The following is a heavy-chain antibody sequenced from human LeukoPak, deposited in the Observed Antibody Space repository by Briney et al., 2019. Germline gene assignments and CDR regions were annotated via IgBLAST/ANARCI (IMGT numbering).Heavy chain of an antibody. J-gene: IGHJ6*03. Sequence: GASVKVSCKASGYTFTSYDINWVRQATGQGLEWMGWMNPNSGNTGYAQKFQGRVTITRNTSISTAYMELSSLRSEDTAVYYCARVRGYDFWSGYPYYYYYYMDVWGKGTTVTVSS. CDR2: MNPNSGNT. CDR1: GYTFTSYD. CDR3: ARVRGYDFWSGYPYYYYYYMDV. V-gene: IGHV1-8*03. D-gene: IGHD3-3*01.